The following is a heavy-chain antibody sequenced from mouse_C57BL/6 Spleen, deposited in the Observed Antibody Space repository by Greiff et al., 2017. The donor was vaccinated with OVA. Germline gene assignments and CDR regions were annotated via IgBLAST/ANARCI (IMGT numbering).Heavy chain of an antibody. J-gene: IGHJ4*01. CDR1: GYTFTDYY. V-gene: IGHV1-19*01. D-gene: IGHD3-2*02. CDR2: INPYNGGT. Sequence: EVQLQQSGPVLVKPGASVKMSCKASGYTFTDYYMNWVKQSHGKSLEWIGVINPYNGGTSYNQKFKGKATLTVDKSSSTAYMELNSLTSEDSAVYYCARRGSSGYKDAMDYWGQGTSVTVSS. CDR3: ARRGSSGYKDAMDY.